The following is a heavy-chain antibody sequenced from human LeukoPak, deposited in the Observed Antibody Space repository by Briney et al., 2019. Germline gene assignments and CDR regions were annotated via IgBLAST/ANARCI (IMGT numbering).Heavy chain of an antibody. V-gene: IGHV1-69*06. D-gene: IGHD3-10*01. CDR2: IIPIFGTA. CDR3: ARDRPITIVRGVIRAFDI. CDR1: GGTFSSYA. J-gene: IGHJ3*02. Sequence: SVTVSCKASGGTFSSYAISWVRQAPGQGLEWMGGIIPIFGTANYAQKFQGRVTITADKSTSTAYMELSSLRSEETAVYYCARDRPITIVRGVIRAFDIWGQGTMVTVSS.